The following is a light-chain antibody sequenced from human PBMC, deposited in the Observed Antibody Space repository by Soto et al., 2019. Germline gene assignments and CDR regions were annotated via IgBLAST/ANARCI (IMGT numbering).Light chain of an antibody. J-gene: IGKJ2*01. CDR2: DAS. CDR1: QSVSSY. V-gene: IGKV3-11*01. CDR3: QHRSNWPRYT. Sequence: EIVLTQSPATLSLSPGEIATLSCRASQSVSSYLAWYQQKPGQAPRLLIYDASNRATGIPARFSGSGSGTDFTLTISSLEPEDVAVYYCQHRSNWPRYTFGQGTKLEI.